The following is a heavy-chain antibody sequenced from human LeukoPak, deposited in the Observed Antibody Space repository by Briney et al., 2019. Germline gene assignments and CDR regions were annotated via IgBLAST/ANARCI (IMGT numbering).Heavy chain of an antibody. Sequence: SETLSLTCTVSGGSFSNYYWSWIRQPPGKGLEWLGSINYSGSTYYNPSLKSRVTISVDTSKNQFSLKLYSVTAADTAVYYCARVDIVVVPAASFDYWGQGTLVTVSS. CDR3: ARVDIVVVPAASFDY. D-gene: IGHD2-2*01. V-gene: IGHV4-39*01. CDR2: INYSGST. J-gene: IGHJ4*02. CDR1: GGSFSNYY.